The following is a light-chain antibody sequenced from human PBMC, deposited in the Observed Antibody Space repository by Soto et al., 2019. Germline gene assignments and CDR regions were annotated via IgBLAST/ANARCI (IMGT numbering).Light chain of an antibody. J-gene: IGKJ5*01. CDR2: ATS. Sequence: DIQMTQSPSSLSASVGDRVTITCRTSQSISNSFNWYQQKPGRPPKLLIYATSTLQSGVPSRFSGSGSETDFTLTISSLQPEDFATYYCQQSYSTPHNFGQGTRLEIK. CDR1: QSISNS. CDR3: QQSYSTPHN. V-gene: IGKV1-39*01.